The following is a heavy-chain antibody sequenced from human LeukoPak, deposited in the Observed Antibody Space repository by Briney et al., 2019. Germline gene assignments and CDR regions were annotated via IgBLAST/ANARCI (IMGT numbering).Heavy chain of an antibody. V-gene: IGHV3-7*03. CDR1: GFTFSSYW. CDR3: ARDRRAIFGVVTHPFGY. Sequence: QPGGSLRLSCAASGFTFSSYWMSWVRQAPGKGLEWVANIKQDGSEKYYVDSVKGRFTISRDNAKNSLYLQMNSLRAEDTALYYCARDRRAIFGVVTHPFGYWGQGTLVTVSS. D-gene: IGHD3-3*01. J-gene: IGHJ4*02. CDR2: IKQDGSEK.